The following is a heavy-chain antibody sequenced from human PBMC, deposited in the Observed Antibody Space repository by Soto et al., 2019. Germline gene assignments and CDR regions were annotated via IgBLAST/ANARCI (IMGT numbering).Heavy chain of an antibody. Sequence: PGGSLRLSCAASGFTFSSYSMNWVRQAPGKGLEWVSSISSSSSYIYYADSVKGRFTISRDNAKNSLYLQMNSLRAEDTAVYYCARDLNGDYSNSAHENWFDPWGQGTLVTVSS. V-gene: IGHV3-21*01. CDR1: GFTFSSYS. CDR2: ISSSSSYI. J-gene: IGHJ5*02. CDR3: ARDLNGDYSNSAHENWFDP. D-gene: IGHD4-4*01.